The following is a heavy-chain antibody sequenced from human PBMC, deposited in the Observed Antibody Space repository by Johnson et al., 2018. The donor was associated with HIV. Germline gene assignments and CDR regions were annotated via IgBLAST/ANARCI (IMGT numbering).Heavy chain of an antibody. Sequence: VQLVESGGGVVQPGRSLRLSCAASGFTFSSYGMHWVRQAPGKGLEWVSIFYHGGCTYYADSVKGRFTISRDNSNNTLYLQMNSLRAEDTAVYYCARHKAVADAFDIWGQGTVVTVS. CDR3: ARHKAVADAFDI. CDR2: FYHGGCT. CDR1: GFTFSSYG. J-gene: IGHJ3*02. D-gene: IGHD6-19*01. V-gene: IGHV3-66*04.